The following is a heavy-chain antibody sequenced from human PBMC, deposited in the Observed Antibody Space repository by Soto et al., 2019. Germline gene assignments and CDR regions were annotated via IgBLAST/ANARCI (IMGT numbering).Heavy chain of an antibody. CDR1: GFTFSSYA. D-gene: IGHD6-13*01. V-gene: IGHV3-23*01. J-gene: IGHJ4*02. CDR3: AKKEAIAAAGTFDY. CDR2: ISGSGGST. Sequence: VGSLRLSCAASGFTFSSYAMGWVRQAPGKGLEWVSAISGSGGSTYYADSVKGRFTISRDNSKNTLYLQMNSLRAEDTAVYYCAKKEAIAAAGTFDYWGQGTLVTVSS.